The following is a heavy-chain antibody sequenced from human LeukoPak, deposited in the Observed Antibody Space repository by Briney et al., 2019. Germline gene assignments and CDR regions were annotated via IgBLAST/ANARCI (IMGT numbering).Heavy chain of an antibody. J-gene: IGHJ4*02. CDR3: ARRRGYSGYDRGFDY. V-gene: IGHV4-39*01. D-gene: IGHD5-12*01. CDR2: IYYSGST. CDR1: GYYISSSYY. Sequence: MSSETLSLTCTVSGYYISSSYYWGWIRQPPGKGLEWIGSIYYSGSTYYNPSLKSRVTISVDTSKNQFSLKLSSVTAADTAVYYCARRRGYSGYDRGFDYWGQGTLVTVSS.